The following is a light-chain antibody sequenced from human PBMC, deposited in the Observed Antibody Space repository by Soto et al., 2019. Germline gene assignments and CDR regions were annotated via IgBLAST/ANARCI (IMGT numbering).Light chain of an antibody. CDR2: DVS. CDR1: SSDVGGYNY. CDR3: SSYTSSSTLLDV. J-gene: IGLJ1*01. V-gene: IGLV2-14*01. Sequence: QSALTQPASVSGSPGQSITISCTGTSSDVGGYNYVSWYQQHPGKAPKLMIYDVSNRPSGVSNRLSGSKSGNTASLTISGLPAEDEADYYCSSYTSSSTLLDVFGTGTKLTVL.